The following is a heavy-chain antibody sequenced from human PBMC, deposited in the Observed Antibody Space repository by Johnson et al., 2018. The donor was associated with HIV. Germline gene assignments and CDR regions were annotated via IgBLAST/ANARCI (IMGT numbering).Heavy chain of an antibody. CDR2: ISYDGSNK. V-gene: IGHV3-30*03. D-gene: IGHD3-22*01. Sequence: QVQLVESGGGVVQPGRSLRLSCAASGFTFSSYGMHWVRQAPGKGLEWVAVISYDGSNKYYVDSMKGRFTISRDNAKHSLSLQMNSLRAEDKALYYFARYVRGYYDSSGYPYLDAFDIWGQGTMVTVSS. CDR1: GFTFSSYG. J-gene: IGHJ3*02. CDR3: ARYVRGYYDSSGYPYLDAFDI.